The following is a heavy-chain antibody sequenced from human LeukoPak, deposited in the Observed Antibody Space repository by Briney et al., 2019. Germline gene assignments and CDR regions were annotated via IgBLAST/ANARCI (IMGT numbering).Heavy chain of an antibody. V-gene: IGHV3-23*01. CDR1: GFTFTTYS. J-gene: IGHJ4*02. CDR2: INPGGVSR. CDR3: AKDRAGTPWAD. Sequence: GGSLRLSCAASGFTFTTYSMTWVRQAPGKGLEWVSSINPGGVSRYYADSVRGRFTIPRDNSENTVSLQMNSLRTDDTAMYYCAKDRAGTPWADWGQGTLVTVSS. D-gene: IGHD1-1*01.